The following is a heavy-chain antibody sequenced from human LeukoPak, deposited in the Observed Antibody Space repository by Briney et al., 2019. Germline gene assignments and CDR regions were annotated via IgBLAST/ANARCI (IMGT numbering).Heavy chain of an antibody. J-gene: IGHJ3*01. D-gene: IGHD3-10*01. CDR2: ISGDGGNT. Sequence: GGSLRLSCAASGFTFSSYAMSWVRQAPGKGLEWVSAISGDGGNTFYTDYLKGRFTISRDNSKNPVFLQMSSLRAEDTAVYYCAKETLVVGKGAFDFWGQGTMVTVSS. V-gene: IGHV3-23*01. CDR3: AKETLVVGKGAFDF. CDR1: GFTFSSYA.